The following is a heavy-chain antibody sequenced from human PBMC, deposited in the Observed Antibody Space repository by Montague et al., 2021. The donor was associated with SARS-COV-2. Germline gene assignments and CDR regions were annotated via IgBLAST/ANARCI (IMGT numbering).Heavy chain of an antibody. CDR2: IFPSRST. J-gene: IGHJ5*02. CDR1: GGSISNYSYP. V-gene: IGHV4-30-2*01. CDR3: ARGRAGFGHYCWLDH. Sequence: TLSLTCAVSGGSISNYSYPWIWMRPPPGQGLDWIVYIFPSRSTNYTPSLQIQVTISIDNSKDQLSLRLTSVTAAATAVYFCARGRAGFGHYCWLDHWGQGTLVTVS. D-gene: IGHD4-17*01.